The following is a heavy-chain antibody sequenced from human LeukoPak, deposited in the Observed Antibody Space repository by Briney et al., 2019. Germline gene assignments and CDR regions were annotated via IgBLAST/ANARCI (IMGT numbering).Heavy chain of an antibody. CDR2: IRSKAYGGTT. V-gene: IGHV3-49*03. CDR3: TRDVDDYYYGMDV. CDR1: GFTFGDYA. Sequence: GGSLRLSCTASGFTFGDYAMSWFRQAPGRGLEWVGFIRSKAYGGTTEYAASVKGRFTISRDDSKSIAYLQMNSLKTEDTAVYYCTRDVDDYYYGMDVWGQGTTVTVSS. J-gene: IGHJ6*02.